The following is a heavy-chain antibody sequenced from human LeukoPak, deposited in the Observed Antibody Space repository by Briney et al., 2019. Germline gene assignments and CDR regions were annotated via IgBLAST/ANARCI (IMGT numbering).Heavy chain of an antibody. J-gene: IGHJ4*02. CDR3: AKSDTAMEYYFDY. CDR2: ISWNSGSI. CDR1: GFTFDDYA. V-gene: IGHV3-9*01. D-gene: IGHD5-18*01. Sequence: PGGSPRLSCAASGFTFDDYAMHWVRQAPGKGLEWVSGISWNSGSIGYADSVKGRFTISRDNAKNSLYLQMNSLRAEDTALYYCAKSDTAMEYYFDYWGQGTLVTVSS.